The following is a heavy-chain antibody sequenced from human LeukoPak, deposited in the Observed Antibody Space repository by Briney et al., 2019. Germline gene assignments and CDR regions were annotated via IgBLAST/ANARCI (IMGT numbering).Heavy chain of an antibody. CDR1: DGSFSGYY. J-gene: IGHJ4*02. CDR2: INHSGST. CDR3: ARDREVGATGYYFDY. D-gene: IGHD1-26*01. Sequence: PSETLSLTCAVYDGSFSGYYWSWIRQPPGKGLEWIGEINHSGSTNYNPSLKSRVTISLDTSKNQFSLKLNSVTAADTAVYYCARDREVGATGYYFDYWGQGTLVTVSS. V-gene: IGHV4-34*01.